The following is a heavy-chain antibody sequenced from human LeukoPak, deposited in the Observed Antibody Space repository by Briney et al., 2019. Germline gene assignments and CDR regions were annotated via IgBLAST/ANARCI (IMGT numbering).Heavy chain of an antibody. CDR2: IIPIFGTA. CDR3: ARMNLVATISIGKYGMDV. Sequence: SVKVSCKASGGTFSSYAISWVRQAPGQGLEWMGGIIPIFGTANYAQKFQGRVTITADESTSTAYMELSSLRSEDTAVYYCARMNLVATISIGKYGMDVWGQGTTVTVSS. J-gene: IGHJ6*02. V-gene: IGHV1-69*13. D-gene: IGHD5-12*01. CDR1: GGTFSSYA.